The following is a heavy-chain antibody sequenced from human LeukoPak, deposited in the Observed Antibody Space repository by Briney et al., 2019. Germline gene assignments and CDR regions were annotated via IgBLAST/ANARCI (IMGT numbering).Heavy chain of an antibody. J-gene: IGHJ6*02. CDR2: IYSGGST. CDR3: ARVAVAGYYYYGMDV. D-gene: IGHD6-19*01. Sequence: PGGSLRLSCAASGFTVSSNYMSWVRQAPGKGLEWVSVIYSGGSTYYADSVKGRLTISRDNSKNTLYLQMNSLRAEDTAVYYCARVAVAGYYYYGMDVWGQGTTVTVSS. V-gene: IGHV3-66*01. CDR1: GFTVSSNY.